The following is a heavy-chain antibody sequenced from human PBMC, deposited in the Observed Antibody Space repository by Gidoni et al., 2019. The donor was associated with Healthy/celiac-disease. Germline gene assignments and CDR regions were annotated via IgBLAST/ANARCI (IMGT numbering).Heavy chain of an antibody. J-gene: IGHJ6*02. V-gene: IGHV4-34*01. CDR1: GGSFSGYY. D-gene: IGHD3-22*01. Sequence: QVQLQQWGAGLLKPSETLSLTCAVYGGSFSGYYWSWIRQPPGKGLEWIGEINHSGSTHYNPSLKSRVTISVDTSKNQFSLKLSSVTAADTAVYYCARIRSYDSSGYYYYYYYGMDVWGQGTTVTVSS. CDR2: INHSGST. CDR3: ARIRSYDSSGYYYYYYYGMDV.